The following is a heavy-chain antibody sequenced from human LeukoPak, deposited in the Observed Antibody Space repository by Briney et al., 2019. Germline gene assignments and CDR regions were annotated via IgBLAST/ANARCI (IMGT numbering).Heavy chain of an antibody. D-gene: IGHD4-23*01. CDR1: GGSFSGYY. CDR3: ARDVSAGNSRVAFDI. V-gene: IGHV4-34*01. CDR2: INHSGST. Sequence: PSETLSLTCAVYGGSFSGYYWSWIRQPPGKGLEWIGEINHSGSTNYNPSLKSRVTISVDTSKNQFSLKLSSVTAADTVVYYCARDVSAGNSRVAFDIWGQGTMVTVSS. J-gene: IGHJ3*02.